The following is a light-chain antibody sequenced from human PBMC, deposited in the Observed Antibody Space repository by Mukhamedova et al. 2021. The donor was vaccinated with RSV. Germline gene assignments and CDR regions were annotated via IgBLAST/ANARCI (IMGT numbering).Light chain of an antibody. J-gene: IGKJ2*01. CDR2: AAS. V-gene: IGKV1-39*01. CDR3: QQSFSPPYT. Sequence: WYQRRVHGKAPQLLIYAASSLQDGVPSRFSGSGSATDFTLTISSLQPEDFAIYFCQQSFSPPYTFGQGTKLEIK.